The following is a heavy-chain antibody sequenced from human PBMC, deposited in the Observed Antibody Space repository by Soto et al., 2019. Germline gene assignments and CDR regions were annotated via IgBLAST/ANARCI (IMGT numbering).Heavy chain of an antibody. Sequence: ASVKVSCKASGYTFTSYGISWVRQAPGQGLEWMGWISAYNGNTNYAQKLQGRVTMTTDTSTSTAYMELRSLRSDDTAVYYCARDGVPAAKTPMFLDHWGQGTLVTVCS. CDR1: GYTFTSYG. J-gene: IGHJ4*02. D-gene: IGHD3-10*02. CDR3: ARDGVPAAKTPMFLDH. V-gene: IGHV1-18*01. CDR2: ISAYNGNT.